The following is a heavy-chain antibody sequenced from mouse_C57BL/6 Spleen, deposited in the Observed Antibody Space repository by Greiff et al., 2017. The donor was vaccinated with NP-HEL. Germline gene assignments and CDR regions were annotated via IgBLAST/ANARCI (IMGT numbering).Heavy chain of an antibody. CDR1: GFNIKDYY. J-gene: IGHJ3*01. CDR2: IDPEDGET. Sequence: VQLQQSGAELVKPGASVKLSCTASGFNIKDYYMHWVKQRTEQGLEWIGRIDPEDGETKYAPKFQGKATITADTSSNPAYLQLSSLTSEATAVYYCARGHYYGSSYPAWFAYWGQGTLVTVSA. CDR3: ARGHYYGSSYPAWFAY. V-gene: IGHV14-2*01. D-gene: IGHD1-1*01.